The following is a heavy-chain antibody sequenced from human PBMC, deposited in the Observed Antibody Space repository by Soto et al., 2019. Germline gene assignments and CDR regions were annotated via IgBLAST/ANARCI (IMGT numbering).Heavy chain of an antibody. V-gene: IGHV3-7*01. CDR3: ARGTRVGWNTNWFDP. J-gene: IGHJ5*02. Sequence: EVQLVESGGGLVQPGESLRLSCAASDFTFNNYWMTWVRQAPEKGLEWVASIKPDGSDKYYRDSVKGRFTISRDNAKKSRYLQVNGLRAAVTAVYFCARGTRVGWNTNWFDPWGQGTLVTVSS. D-gene: IGHD1-1*01. CDR1: DFTFNNYW. CDR2: IKPDGSDK.